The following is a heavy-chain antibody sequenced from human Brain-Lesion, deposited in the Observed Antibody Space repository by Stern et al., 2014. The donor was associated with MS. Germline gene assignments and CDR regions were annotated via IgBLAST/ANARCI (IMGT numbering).Heavy chain of an antibody. CDR1: GFTFSTYA. D-gene: IGHD6-19*01. V-gene: IGHV3-23*04. CDR2: ISRSGGPT. J-gene: IGHJ1*01. Sequence: EVQLVESGAGLVQPGGSLRLSCAAYGFTFSTYAMSWVRQTPGQGLQWVSVISRSGGPTYYADSVKGRFTISTDSSQTTLHLQTDSLRADDTAVYYCAKWPHHIAVAGTRYFQHWGQGTLVTVSS. CDR3: AKWPHHIAVAGTRYFQH.